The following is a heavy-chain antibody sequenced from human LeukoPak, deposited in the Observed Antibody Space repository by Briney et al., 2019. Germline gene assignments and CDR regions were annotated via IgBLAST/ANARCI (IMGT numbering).Heavy chain of an antibody. D-gene: IGHD2-15*01. V-gene: IGHV4-34*01. Sequence: PSETLSLTCTVSGDSISNYFWSWIRQPPGKGLEWIGEINHSGSTNYNPSLKSRVTISVDTSKNQFSLKLSSVTAADTAVYYCARGRSVLYYYGMDVWGQGTTVTVSS. CDR3: ARGRSVLYYYGMDV. CDR1: GDSISNYF. J-gene: IGHJ6*02. CDR2: INHSGST.